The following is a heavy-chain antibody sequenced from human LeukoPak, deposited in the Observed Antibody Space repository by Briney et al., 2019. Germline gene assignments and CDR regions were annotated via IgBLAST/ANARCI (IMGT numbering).Heavy chain of an antibody. Sequence: GGSLRLSCAASGFTFDDYAMHWVRQAPGKGLEWVSLISGDGGSTYYADSVKGRFTISRDNSKNSLYLQMNSLRTEDTALYYCAKDTNRAWIQLWLAAFDIWGRGTMVTVSS. CDR1: GFTFDDYA. J-gene: IGHJ3*02. CDR3: AKDTNRAWIQLWLAAFDI. CDR2: ISGDGGST. V-gene: IGHV3-43*02. D-gene: IGHD5-18*01.